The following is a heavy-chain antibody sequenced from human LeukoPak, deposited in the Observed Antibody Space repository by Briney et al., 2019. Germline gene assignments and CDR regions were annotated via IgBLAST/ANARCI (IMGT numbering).Heavy chain of an antibody. V-gene: IGHV4-59*01. Sequence: SETLSLTCTVSGGSFRNYYWNCIRQPPGKGLEWTGFIYSSGSTNYNPSLKSRVTISLDTPKNQFSLKLNSVTTTDSAVYYCARVSAAGGTRLFDHWGQGTLVTVSS. CDR3: ARVSAAGGTRLFDH. D-gene: IGHD6-13*01. J-gene: IGHJ4*02. CDR1: GGSFRNYY. CDR2: IYSSGST.